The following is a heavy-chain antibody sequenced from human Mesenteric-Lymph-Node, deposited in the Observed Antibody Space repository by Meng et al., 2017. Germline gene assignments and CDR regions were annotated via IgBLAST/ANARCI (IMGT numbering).Heavy chain of an antibody. D-gene: IGHD3-10*01. V-gene: IGHV1-46*01. CDR2: INHNGRSA. J-gene: IGHJ4*02. CDR3: AGDPTHYDSRSYLFDY. Sequence: ASVKVFCKASGYTFTDSYIHWVRQAPGQGLEWIGMINHNGRSATYAQKFQDRVTMTRDTSTSTAYMELSRLRSEDTAMYYCAGDPTHYDSRSYLFDYWGQGALVTVSS. CDR1: GYTFTDSY.